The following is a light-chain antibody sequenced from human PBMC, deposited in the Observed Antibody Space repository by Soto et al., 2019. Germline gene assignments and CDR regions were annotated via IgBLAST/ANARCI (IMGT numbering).Light chain of an antibody. J-gene: IGLJ1*01. CDR2: DVS. Sequence: QSALTQPASVSGSPGQSITLSSTGTSSDVGGYNFVSWYQQYPGKVPKLMIYDVSNRPSGVSNRFSGSKSGNTASLTISGLQAEDEADYYCSSYTSSSTLEVFGTGTKLTVL. CDR3: SSYTSSSTLEV. V-gene: IGLV2-14*03. CDR1: SSDVGGYNF.